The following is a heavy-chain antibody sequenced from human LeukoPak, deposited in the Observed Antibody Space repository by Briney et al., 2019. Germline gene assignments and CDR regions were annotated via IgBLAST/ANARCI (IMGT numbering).Heavy chain of an antibody. CDR3: ARTAAGKYYYGMDV. Sequence: SETLSLTCTVSGGSISGYYWSWIRQPPGKGLEWIGFIYYSGSTNYHPSLKSRVTISVDSSKNQFSLKVSSVTAADTAVYHCARTAAGKYYYGMDVWGQGTTVTVSS. CDR2: IYYSGST. J-gene: IGHJ6*02. V-gene: IGHV4-59*08. D-gene: IGHD6-25*01. CDR1: GGSISGYY.